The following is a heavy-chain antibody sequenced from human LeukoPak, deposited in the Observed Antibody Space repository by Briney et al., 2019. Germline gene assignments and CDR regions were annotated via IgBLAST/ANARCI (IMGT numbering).Heavy chain of an antibody. D-gene: IGHD5-18*01. Sequence: SETLSLTCAVSGGSISNSRNYWAWIRQPPGRGLEWIGTIHYSGSTYYNASLKSRLIISIDTSKSQFSLTLSSVTAADTAVYYCARRRYSYSYLDDFWGQGILVTVSS. CDR1: GGSISNSRNY. V-gene: IGHV4-39*07. CDR3: ARRRYSYSYLDDF. J-gene: IGHJ4*02. CDR2: IHYSGST.